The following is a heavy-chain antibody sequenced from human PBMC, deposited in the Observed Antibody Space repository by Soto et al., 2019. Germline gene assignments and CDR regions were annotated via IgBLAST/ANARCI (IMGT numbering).Heavy chain of an antibody. CDR1: GYTLTELS. J-gene: IGHJ6*03. Sequence: ASVKVSCKVSGYTLTELSMHWVRQAPGKGLEWMGGFDPEDGETIYAQKFQGRVTMTEDTSTDTAYMELSSLRSEDTAVYYCAICGSPFGVDFHFYCYSYMDVWGKGTTVTVSS. CDR2: FDPEDGET. V-gene: IGHV1-24*01. CDR3: AICGSPFGVDFHFYCYSYMDV. D-gene: IGHD3-3*01.